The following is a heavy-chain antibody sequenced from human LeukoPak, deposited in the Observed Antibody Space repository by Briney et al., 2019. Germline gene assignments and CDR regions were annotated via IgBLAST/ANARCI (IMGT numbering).Heavy chain of an antibody. V-gene: IGHV4-59*01. Sequence: PSETLSLTCTVSGGSISSYYWSWIRQPPGKGLEWIGYIYYSGSTSYNPSLKSRVAVSVDTSKNQFSLKLSSVTAADTAVYYCAREGIHPKGGFDYWGQGTLVTVSS. CDR1: GGSISSYY. CDR2: IYYSGST. D-gene: IGHD5-18*01. CDR3: AREGIHPKGGFDY. J-gene: IGHJ4*02.